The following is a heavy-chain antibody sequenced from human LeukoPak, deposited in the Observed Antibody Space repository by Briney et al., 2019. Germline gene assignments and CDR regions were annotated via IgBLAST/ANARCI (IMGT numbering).Heavy chain of an antibody. CDR2: FSGSGGST. J-gene: IGHJ6*02. D-gene: IGHD3-3*01. CDR3: AKIPPPRFLEWLFHYYGMDV. V-gene: IGHV3-23*01. Sequence: GGSLRLSCAASGFTFSSYAMSSVRQAPGKGLEWVSAFSGSGGSTNDADSVEGRFTISRDNSKNTLYLQMNSLRAEDTAVYYCAKIPPPRFLEWLFHYYGMDVWGQGTTVTVSS. CDR1: GFTFSSYA.